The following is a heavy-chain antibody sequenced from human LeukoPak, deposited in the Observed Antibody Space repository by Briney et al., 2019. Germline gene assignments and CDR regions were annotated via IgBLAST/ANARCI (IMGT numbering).Heavy chain of an antibody. V-gene: IGHV4-34*01. Sequence: PSETLSLTCAVYGGSFSGYYWSWIRQPPGKGLEWIGEINHSGSTNYNPSLKSRVTISVDTSKNQFSLKLSSVTAADTAVYYCARSSSSWPREIDYWGQGTLVTVSS. J-gene: IGHJ4*02. D-gene: IGHD6-13*01. CDR1: GGSFSGYY. CDR2: INHSGST. CDR3: ARSSSSWPREIDY.